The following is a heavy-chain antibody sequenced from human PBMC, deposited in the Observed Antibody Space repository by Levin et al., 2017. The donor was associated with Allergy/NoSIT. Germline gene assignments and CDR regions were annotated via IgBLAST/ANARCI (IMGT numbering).Heavy chain of an antibody. Sequence: PGGSLRLSCAASGFTFSSYAMSWVRQAPGKGLEWVSAISGSGGSTYYADSVKGRFTISRDNSKNTLYLQMNSLRAEDTAVYYCAKDRSSGWNEDWFDPWGQGTLVTVSS. CDR3: AKDRSSGWNEDWFDP. V-gene: IGHV3-23*01. CDR2: ISGSGGST. J-gene: IGHJ5*02. D-gene: IGHD6-19*01. CDR1: GFTFSSYA.